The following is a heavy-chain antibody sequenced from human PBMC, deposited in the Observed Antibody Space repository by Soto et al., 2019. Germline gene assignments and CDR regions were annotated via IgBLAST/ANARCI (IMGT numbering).Heavy chain of an antibody. CDR3: ARDSATRTTNDAFDI. CDR2: IYYSGST. J-gene: IGHJ3*02. CDR1: GGSISSGGYY. D-gene: IGHD4-17*01. V-gene: IGHV4-31*03. Sequence: QVQLQESGPGLVKPSQTLSLTCTVSGGSISSGGYYWSWIRQHPGKGLEWIGYIYYSGSTYYNPSLKSRVTISVDTSKNQFSLKLSSVTAADTAVYYCARDSATRTTNDAFDIWGQGTMVTVSS.